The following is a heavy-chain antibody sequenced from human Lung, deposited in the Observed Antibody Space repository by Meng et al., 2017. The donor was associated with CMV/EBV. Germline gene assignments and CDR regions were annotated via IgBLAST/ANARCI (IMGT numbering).Heavy chain of an antibody. D-gene: IGHD5-24*01. J-gene: IGHJ4*02. CDR2: IDWDDDK. V-gene: IGHV2-70D*14. CDR3: ASMGYGYNYFDY. Sequence: SGPTLMXPTHTLTLTCTFSGFSLSTSRMRVSWIRQPPGKALEWLARIDWDDDKFYSTSMKTRLTISKDTSKNQVDLTMTNMDPVDTATYYCASMGYGYNYFDYWRQGTLVTVSS. CDR1: GFSLSTSRMR.